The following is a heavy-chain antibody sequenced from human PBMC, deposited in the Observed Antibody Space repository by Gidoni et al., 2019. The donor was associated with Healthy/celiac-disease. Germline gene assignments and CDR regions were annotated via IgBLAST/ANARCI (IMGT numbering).Heavy chain of an antibody. J-gene: IGHJ3*02. D-gene: IGHD6-13*01. CDR3: ARYPGIAAGAMAFDI. Sequence: QVQLVESGGGVVQPGRSLRLPCAASGFTFSSYARHWVRQAPGKGLEWVAVISYDGSNKYYADSVKGRFTISRDNSKNTLYLQMNSLRAEDTAVYYCARYPGIAAGAMAFDIWGQGTMVTVSS. CDR1: GFTFSSYA. CDR2: ISYDGSNK. V-gene: IGHV3-30-3*01.